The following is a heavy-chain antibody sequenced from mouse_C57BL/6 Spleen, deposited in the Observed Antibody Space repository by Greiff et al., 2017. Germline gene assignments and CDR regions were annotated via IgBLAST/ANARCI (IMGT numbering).Heavy chain of an antibody. CDR3: ARGLRRYFDV. J-gene: IGHJ1*03. D-gene: IGHD2-4*01. V-gene: IGHV1-50*01. CDR1: GYTFTSYW. Sequence: VQLHQPGAELVKPGASVKLSCKASGYTFTSYWMQWVKQRPGQGLEWIGEIDPSDSYTNYNQKFKGKATLTVDTSSSTAYMQLSSLTSEDSAVYYCARGLRRYFDVWGTGTTVTVSS. CDR2: IDPSDSYT.